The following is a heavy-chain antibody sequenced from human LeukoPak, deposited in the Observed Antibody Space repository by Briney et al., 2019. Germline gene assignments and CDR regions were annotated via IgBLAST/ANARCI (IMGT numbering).Heavy chain of an antibody. Sequence: SGGSLGLSCAASGFTFSSYAMSWVRQAPGKGLEWVSAISGSGGSTYYADSVKGRFTISRDNSKNTLYLQMNSLRAEDTAVYYCAKAVSPYYDSSGYYDYWGQGTLVTVSS. J-gene: IGHJ4*02. D-gene: IGHD3-22*01. CDR3: AKAVSPYYDSSGYYDY. V-gene: IGHV3-23*01. CDR1: GFTFSSYA. CDR2: ISGSGGST.